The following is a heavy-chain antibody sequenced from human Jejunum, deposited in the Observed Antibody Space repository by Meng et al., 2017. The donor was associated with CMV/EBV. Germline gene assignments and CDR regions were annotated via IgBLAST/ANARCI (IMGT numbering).Heavy chain of an antibody. Sequence: QITLKESGPTLVKPTQTLTLTLTFSGFSFSTGGASVGWIRQPPGKALEWLERNHWDGDEGYSPSLKSRLTITKDSSKNQVVLTMTNMDPMDTATYYCTHGPTRIEPFDYWGQGILVTVSS. CDR2: NHWDGDE. CDR1: GFSFSTGGAS. CDR3: THGPTRIEPFDY. V-gene: IGHV2-5*02. D-gene: IGHD5-24*01. J-gene: IGHJ4*02.